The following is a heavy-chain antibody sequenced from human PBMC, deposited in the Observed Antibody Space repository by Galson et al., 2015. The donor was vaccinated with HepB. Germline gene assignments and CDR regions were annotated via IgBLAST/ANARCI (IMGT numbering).Heavy chain of an antibody. Sequence: LRLSCAASGFTFSTYGMHWVRQAPGKGLEWVAVIWYDGSEKYYGDSVKGRFTISRENSDNTLYLQMNSLRSEDTAVYYCALKSTTVTTITKLYYYYGMDVWGQGTTVTVSS. CDR1: GFTFSTYG. CDR2: IWYDGSEK. V-gene: IGHV3-33*01. D-gene: IGHD4-17*01. CDR3: ALKSTTVTTITKLYYYYGMDV. J-gene: IGHJ6*02.